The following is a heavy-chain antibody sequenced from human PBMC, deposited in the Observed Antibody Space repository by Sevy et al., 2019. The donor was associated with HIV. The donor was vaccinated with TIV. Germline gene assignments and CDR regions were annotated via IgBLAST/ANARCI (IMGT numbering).Heavy chain of an antibody. CDR2: ISYDGSNK. CDR3: ARATDYGGKNDAFDI. Sequence: GGSLRLSCAASGFTFSSYDMHWVRQAPGKGLEWVAVISYDGSNKYYADSVKGRFTISRDNSKNTLYLQMNSLRAEDTAVYYCARATDYGGKNDAFDIWGQGTMVTVSS. J-gene: IGHJ3*02. D-gene: IGHD4-17*01. V-gene: IGHV3-30*03. CDR1: GFTFSSYD.